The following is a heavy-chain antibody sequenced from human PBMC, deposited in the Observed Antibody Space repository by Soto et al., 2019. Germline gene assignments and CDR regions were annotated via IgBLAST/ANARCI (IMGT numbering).Heavy chain of an antibody. CDR1: GFTFSNYG. CDR3: AREAGYQLLGQQLRDY. D-gene: IGHD6-13*01. J-gene: IGHJ4*02. CDR2: IWHDGSNK. V-gene: IGHV3-33*01. Sequence: QVQLVESGGGVVQPGRSLRLSCAASGFTFSNYGMHWVRQAPNKGLEWVAGIWHDGSNKYHATSVEGRFTISRANSNYTLYLQMNSLRVEDTAVYYCAREAGYQLLGQQLRDYWGQGTLVNVSS.